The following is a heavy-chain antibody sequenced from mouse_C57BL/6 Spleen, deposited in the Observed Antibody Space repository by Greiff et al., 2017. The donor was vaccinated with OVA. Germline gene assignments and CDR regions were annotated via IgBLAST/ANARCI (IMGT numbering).Heavy chain of an antibody. V-gene: IGHV1-63*01. CDR3: ARSIYYYGSSRYFDV. CDR1: GYTFTNYW. J-gene: IGHJ1*03. D-gene: IGHD1-1*01. CDR2: IYPGGGYP. Sequence: QVQLQQSGAELVRPGTSVKMSCKASGYTFTNYWIGWAKQRPGHGLEWIGDIYPGGGYPNYNEKFKGKATLTADKSSSTAYMQFSSLTSEDSAIYYCARSIYYYGSSRYFDVWGTGTTVTVSS.